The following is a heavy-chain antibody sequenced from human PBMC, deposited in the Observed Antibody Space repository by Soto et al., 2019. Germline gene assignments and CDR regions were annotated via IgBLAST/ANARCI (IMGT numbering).Heavy chain of an antibody. J-gene: IGHJ4*02. CDR2: IFPSSYSNT. CDR1: GYNFTTYW. Sequence: GESLKISCKGSGYNFTTYWIAWVRQMPGKGLEWMGIIFPSSYSNTRYSPPFQGQVTISADRAFSSAYLQWSSLKASDTAVYYFARQHVAVPPLPMLSYGYGGQRTLVTVSS. CDR3: ARQHVAVPPLPMLSYGY. V-gene: IGHV5-51*01. D-gene: IGHD2-21*01.